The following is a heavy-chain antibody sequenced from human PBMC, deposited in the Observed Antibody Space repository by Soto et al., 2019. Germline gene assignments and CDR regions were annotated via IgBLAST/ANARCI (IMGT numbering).Heavy chain of an antibody. CDR2: IYYSGST. D-gene: IGHD6-25*01. CDR3: ARHEAGWYFDS. CDR1: RGSIRSGTNY. J-gene: IGHJ4*02. V-gene: IGHV4-39*01. Sequence: SETLSLTCTVSRGSIRSGTNYWAWIRQPPGKGLEWIANIYYSGSTFYNPSLKSRVTISLDTSKNQFSLKVRSVTAADTAVYYCARHEAGWYFDSWGQGTLVTVSS.